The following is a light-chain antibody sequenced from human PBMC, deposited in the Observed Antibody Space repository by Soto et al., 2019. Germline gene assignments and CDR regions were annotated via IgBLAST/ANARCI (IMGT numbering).Light chain of an antibody. CDR2: AAS. CDR3: PRYYSYQLP. V-gene: IGKV1-8*01. Sequence: AIRMTQSPSSFSASTGDRVTITCRASQGISSYLAWYQQKPGKAPQLLIYAASTLQSGVPSRFSVSGSGTYFTLPISCLQHEDFAEYYCPRYYSYQLPFGQGTKVEIK. J-gene: IGKJ1*01. CDR1: QGISSY.